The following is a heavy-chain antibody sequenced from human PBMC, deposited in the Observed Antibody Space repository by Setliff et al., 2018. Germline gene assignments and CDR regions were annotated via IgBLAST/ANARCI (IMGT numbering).Heavy chain of an antibody. CDR1: GYTFTNYW. D-gene: IGHD3-22*01. Sequence: GESLKISCQGSGYTFTNYWIGWVRQMPGKGLEWMGILKPGDSGVRYSPSFQGQVTLSADTSIATAYLHWTSLKASDTAMYYCVRHPYYDSSGYYSYFDYWGQGALVTVSS. J-gene: IGHJ4*02. CDR3: VRHPYYDSSGYYSYFDY. CDR2: LKPGDSGV. V-gene: IGHV5-51*01.